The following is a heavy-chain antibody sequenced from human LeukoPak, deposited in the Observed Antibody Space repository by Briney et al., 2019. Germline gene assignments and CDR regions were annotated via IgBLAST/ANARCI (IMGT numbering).Heavy chain of an antibody. Sequence: GGSLRLSCAASGFTFSDYYMSWIRQAPGKGLEWVSYFSSSGSTIYYADSVKGRFTISRDNAKNSLYLQMNSLRAEDTAVYYCARDSIVDDYVWGSYRYADYWGQGTLVTVSS. CDR1: GFTFSDYY. CDR2: FSSSGSTI. CDR3: ARDSIVDDYVWGSYRYADY. J-gene: IGHJ4*02. D-gene: IGHD3-16*02. V-gene: IGHV3-11*01.